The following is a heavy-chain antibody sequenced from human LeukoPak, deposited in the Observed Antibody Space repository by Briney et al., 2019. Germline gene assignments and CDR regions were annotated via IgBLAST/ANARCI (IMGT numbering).Heavy chain of an antibody. V-gene: IGHV3-11*05. CDR1: GFTFSDYY. CDR3: ARVYSDGYNSYFDY. Sequence: GGSLRLSCAASGFTFSDYYMSWIRQAPGKGLEGVSYISSSSSYTNYADSVKGRFTISRDNAKNSLYLQMNSLRAEDTAVYYCARVYSDGYNSYFDYWGQGTLVTVSS. J-gene: IGHJ4*02. CDR2: ISSSSSYT. D-gene: IGHD5-24*01.